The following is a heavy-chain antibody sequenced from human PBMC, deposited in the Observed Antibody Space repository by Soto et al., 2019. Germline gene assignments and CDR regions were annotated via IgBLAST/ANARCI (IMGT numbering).Heavy chain of an antibody. CDR2: ISAYNGNT. J-gene: IGHJ6*03. CDR3: ARAATYYEFWSGERQSSLYMDV. CDR1: GYTFTSYG. V-gene: IGHV1-18*01. Sequence: ASVKVSCKASGYTFTSYGISWVRQAPGQGLEWMGWISAYNGNTNYAQKLQGRVTMTTDTSTSTAYMELRSLRSDDTAVYYCARAATYYEFWSGERQSSLYMDVWGKGTTVT. D-gene: IGHD3-3*01.